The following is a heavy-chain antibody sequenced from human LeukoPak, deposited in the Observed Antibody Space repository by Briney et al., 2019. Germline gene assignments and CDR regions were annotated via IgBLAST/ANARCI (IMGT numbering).Heavy chain of an antibody. Sequence: ASVKVSCKASGGTFSSYAISWVRQAPGQGLEWMGGIIPIFGTANYAQKFQGRVTITTDESTSTAYMELSSLRSEDTAVYYCARESGRYDFWSGYSQAFDIWGQGTMVTASS. D-gene: IGHD3-3*01. CDR1: GGTFSSYA. CDR2: IIPIFGTA. V-gene: IGHV1-69*05. J-gene: IGHJ3*02. CDR3: ARESGRYDFWSGYSQAFDI.